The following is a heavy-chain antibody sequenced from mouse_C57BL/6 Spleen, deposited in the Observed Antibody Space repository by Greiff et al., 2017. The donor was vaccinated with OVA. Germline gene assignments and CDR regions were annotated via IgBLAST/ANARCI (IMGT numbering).Heavy chain of an antibody. CDR3: ARRRETGPYYFDY. J-gene: IGHJ2*01. D-gene: IGHD4-1*01. V-gene: IGHV1-55*01. Sequence: VQLQQPGAELVKPGASVKMSCKASGYTFNSYWITWVKQRPGQGLEWIGDLYPGSGSTNYNEKFKSKATLTVDTSSSTAYMQLSSLTSEDSAVYYCARRRETGPYYFDYWGQGTTLTVSS. CDR2: LYPGSGST. CDR1: GYTFNSYW.